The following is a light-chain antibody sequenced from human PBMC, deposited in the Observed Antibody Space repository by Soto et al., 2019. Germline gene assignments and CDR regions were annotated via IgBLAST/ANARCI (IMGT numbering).Light chain of an antibody. CDR1: SSDVGSYNY. CDR3: SLYTRSRTL. Sequence: QSALTQPASVSGSPGQSITISCTGTSSDVGSYNYVSWYQQHPGKAPKLMIYEVSDRPSGISSRFSGSKSGNTASLTISGHQTEDEGNYYCSLYTRSRTLFGTGTKLTVL. V-gene: IGLV2-14*01. CDR2: EVS. J-gene: IGLJ1*01.